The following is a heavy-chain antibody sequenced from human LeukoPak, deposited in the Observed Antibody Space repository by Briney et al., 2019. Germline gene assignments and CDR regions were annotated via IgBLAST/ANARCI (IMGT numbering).Heavy chain of an antibody. CDR1: GFTFYDYG. Sequence: GRSLRLSCSASGFTFYDYGMHWVRQAPGKGLEWVSGISWHSAHIGYADSVKGRFTISRDNAKNSLFLQMDSLRAEDTALYYCAKDRGDYYYHYGMDVWGQGTTVTVSS. V-gene: IGHV3-9*01. CDR2: ISWHSAHI. CDR3: AKDRGDYYYHYGMDV. J-gene: IGHJ6*02. D-gene: IGHD3-16*01.